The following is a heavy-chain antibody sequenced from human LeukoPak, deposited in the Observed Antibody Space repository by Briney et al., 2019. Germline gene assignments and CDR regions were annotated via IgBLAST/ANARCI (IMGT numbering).Heavy chain of an antibody. V-gene: IGHV3-30-3*01. D-gene: IGHD4-11*01. J-gene: IGHJ6*02. CDR3: ARDLGILQYYYYGMDV. Sequence: GGSLRLSCAASGFTFSSYAMHWVRQAPGKGLEWVAVISYDGSNEYYADSVKGRFTISRDNSKNTLYLQMNSLRAEDTAVYYCARDLGILQYYYYGMDVWGQGTTVTVSS. CDR2: ISYDGSNE. CDR1: GFTFSSYA.